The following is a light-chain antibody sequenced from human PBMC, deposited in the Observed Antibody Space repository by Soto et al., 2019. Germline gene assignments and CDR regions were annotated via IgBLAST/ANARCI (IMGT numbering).Light chain of an antibody. CDR3: SSYTSGSTPYV. CDR1: SSDVGGYNY. Sequence: QSALAQPASASGSPGQSITISCTGTSSDVGGYNYVSWYQQHPGKAPKLMIFEVSNRPSGVSNRFSGSKSGNTASLTISGLQAEDEADYYCSSYTSGSTPYVFGTGTKVTVL. V-gene: IGLV2-14*01. J-gene: IGLJ1*01. CDR2: EVS.